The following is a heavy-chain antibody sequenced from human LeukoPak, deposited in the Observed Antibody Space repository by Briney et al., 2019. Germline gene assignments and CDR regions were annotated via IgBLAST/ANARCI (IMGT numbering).Heavy chain of an antibody. J-gene: IGHJ4*02. D-gene: IGHD6-19*01. V-gene: IGHV4-39*07. CDR3: ARVRWSGGWYRSDNY. Sequence: NPSETLSLTCTVSGGSISSTSYYWGWIRQPPGKGLEWIGSIYYSGSTYYNPSLKSRVTISVDTSKNQFSLKLSSVTAADTAVYYCARVRWSGGWYRSDNYWGQGTLVTVSS. CDR1: GGSISSTSYY. CDR2: IYYSGST.